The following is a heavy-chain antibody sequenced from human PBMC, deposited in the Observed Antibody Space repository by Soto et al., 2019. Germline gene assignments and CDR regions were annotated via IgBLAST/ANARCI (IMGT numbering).Heavy chain of an antibody. CDR1: GFTFSSFA. V-gene: IGHV3-23*01. CDR2: ISVSGGST. J-gene: IGHJ4*01. Sequence: GGSLRLSCAASGFTFSSFAMSWVRQAPGKGLEWVSAISVSGGSTYYADSVKGRFTISRDNSKSTLYLQINSLRAEDTAVYYSATDPQTKIFVAVAALNCFVYWGKGSRVSVAS. D-gene: IGHD2-15*01. CDR3: ATDPQTKIFVAVAALNCFVY.